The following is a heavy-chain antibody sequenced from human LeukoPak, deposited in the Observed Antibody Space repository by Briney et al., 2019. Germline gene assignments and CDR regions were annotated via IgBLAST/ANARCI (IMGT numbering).Heavy chain of an antibody. D-gene: IGHD3-22*01. J-gene: IGHJ4*02. CDR1: GGSISTYY. CDR3: AKWGYYFDSSAYVAPTDDS. Sequence: KASETLSLTCTVSGGSISTYYWTWVRQPPGKGLEWIGYITYNGRTDYKPSLKSRVTISLDTSKNQFSLKLSSVTAADTAVYYCAKWGYYFDSSAYVAPTDDSWGQGTLVTVSS. CDR2: ITYNGRT. V-gene: IGHV4-59*01.